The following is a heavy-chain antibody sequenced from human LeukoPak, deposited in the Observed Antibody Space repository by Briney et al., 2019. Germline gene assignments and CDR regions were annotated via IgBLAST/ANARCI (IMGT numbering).Heavy chain of an antibody. CDR3: ARGGYCSSTSCYWGSFDP. Sequence: GGSLRLSCAASGFTFSNYAMNWVRQVPGKGLEWVSSISGSGGPTYYADSVKGRFTISRDNSKNTLYLQMNSLRAEDTAVYYCARGGYCSSTSCYWGSFDPWGQGTLVTVSS. V-gene: IGHV3-23*01. CDR1: GFTFSNYA. D-gene: IGHD2-2*01. J-gene: IGHJ5*02. CDR2: ISGSGGPT.